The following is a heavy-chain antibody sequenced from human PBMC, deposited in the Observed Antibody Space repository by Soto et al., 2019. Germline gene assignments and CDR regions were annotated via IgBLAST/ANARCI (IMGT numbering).Heavy chain of an antibody. CDR2: IIPIFGTA. CDR3: ARAYYDIWTGYPAFDY. Sequence: ASVKVSCKASGGTFSSYAISWVRQAPGQGLEWMGGIIPIFGTANYAQKFQGRVTITADKSTSTAYMELSSLRSEDTAVYYCARAYYDIWTGYPAFDYWGQGTLVTVSS. CDR1: GGTFSSYA. D-gene: IGHD3-9*01. V-gene: IGHV1-69*06. J-gene: IGHJ4*02.